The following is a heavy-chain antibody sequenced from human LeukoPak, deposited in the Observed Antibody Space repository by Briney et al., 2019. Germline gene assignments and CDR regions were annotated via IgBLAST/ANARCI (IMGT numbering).Heavy chain of an antibody. V-gene: IGHV4-30-4*01. Sequence: SQTLSLTCTVSGGSISSGDYYWSWIRQPPGKGLEWIGYIYYSGSTYYNPSLKSRVTISVDTSKNQFSLKLSSVTAADTAVYYCARVSDTAMVYFDYWGQGTLVTVSS. D-gene: IGHD5-18*01. J-gene: IGHJ4*02. CDR3: ARVSDTAMVYFDY. CDR2: IYYSGST. CDR1: GGSISSGDYY.